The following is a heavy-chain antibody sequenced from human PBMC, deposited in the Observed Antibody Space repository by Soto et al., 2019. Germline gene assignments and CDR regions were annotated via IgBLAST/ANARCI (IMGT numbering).Heavy chain of an antibody. V-gene: IGHV3-64D*06. J-gene: IGHJ4*02. D-gene: IGHD5-12*01. CDR2: IIYKSGST. CDR1: GXTVSKYV. CDR3: VKEGDGYNLYFDP. Sequence: GSLRLACSAPGXTVSKYVMHWVRQAPGKGLEYVAAIIYKSGSTYFADSVKGIFSSSRDNSHNTVVPKMNSLRAEDTAVYYCVKEGDGYNLYFDPWGQ.